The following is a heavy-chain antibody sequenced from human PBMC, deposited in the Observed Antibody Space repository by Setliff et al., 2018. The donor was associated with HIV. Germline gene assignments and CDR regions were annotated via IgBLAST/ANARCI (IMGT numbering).Heavy chain of an antibody. J-gene: IGHJ4*02. D-gene: IGHD3-22*01. Sequence: TSETLSLTCTVSGYSINSAYYWGWIRQPPGKGLEWVATIKQDGSEIYYVDSVKGRFTISRDNAKDLLYLQMNSLRGEDTAVYYCAGSRGYFVKADWGQGTLVTVSS. CDR2: IKQDGSEI. V-gene: IGHV3-7*01. CDR1: GYSINSAYY. CDR3: AGSRGYFVKAD.